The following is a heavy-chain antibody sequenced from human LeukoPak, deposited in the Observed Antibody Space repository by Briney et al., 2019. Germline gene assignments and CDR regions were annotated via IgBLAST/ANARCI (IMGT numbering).Heavy chain of an antibody. CDR1: GFTFNDYG. Sequence: GGSLRLSCAASGFTFNDYGMHWLRQAPGKGLEWVSLISGDGGSTYYADSVKGRFTISIDKSKNTLYLQMNSVTAEDTAVYYCANSYYPRRNFDYWGQGTLVTVSS. V-gene: IGHV3-43*02. J-gene: IGHJ4*02. CDR2: ISGDGGST. CDR3: ANSYYPRRNFDY. D-gene: IGHD3-22*01.